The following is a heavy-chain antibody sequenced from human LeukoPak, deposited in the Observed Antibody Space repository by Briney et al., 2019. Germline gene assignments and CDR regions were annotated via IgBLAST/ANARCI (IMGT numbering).Heavy chain of an antibody. D-gene: IGHD3-22*01. CDR3: ARGRGYDGSGYYYGFFDY. Sequence: GGSLRLSCAASGFPFSNYGMHWVPQAPGKGLEWVAVIWFDGSKQYHADSVKGRFTISRDNSKNTLYLQMNSLRAEDTAVYYCARGRGYDGSGYYYGFFDYWGQGTLVTVSS. CDR2: IWFDGSKQ. CDR1: GFPFSNYG. V-gene: IGHV3-33*01. J-gene: IGHJ4*02.